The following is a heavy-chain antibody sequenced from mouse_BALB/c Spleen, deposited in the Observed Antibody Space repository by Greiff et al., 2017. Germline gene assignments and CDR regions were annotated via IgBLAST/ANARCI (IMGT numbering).Heavy chain of an antibody. D-gene: IGHD1-1*02. CDR2: INPSNGGT. Sequence: VKVVESGAELVKPGASVKLSCKASGYTFTSYYMYWVKQRPGQGLEWIGEINPSNGGTNFNEKFKSKATLTVDKSSSTAYMQLSSLTSEDSAVYYCTTYGTAWFAYWGQGTLVTVSA. J-gene: IGHJ3*01. CDR3: TTYGTAWFAY. V-gene: IGHV1S81*02. CDR1: GYTFTSYY.